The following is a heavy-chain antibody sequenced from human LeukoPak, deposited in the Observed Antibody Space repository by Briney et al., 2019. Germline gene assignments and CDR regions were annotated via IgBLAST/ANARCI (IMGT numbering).Heavy chain of an antibody. CDR2: IYTSGST. J-gene: IGHJ3*02. CDR1: GGSISSGSYY. V-gene: IGHV4-61*02. Sequence: SQTLSLTCTVSGGSISSGSYYWSWIRQPAGKGLEWIGRIYTSGSTNYNPSLKSRVTMSVDTSKNQFSLKLSSVTAADTAVYYCARGERITIFGVVKSAFDIWGQGTMVTVSS. CDR3: ARGERITIFGVVKSAFDI. D-gene: IGHD3-3*01.